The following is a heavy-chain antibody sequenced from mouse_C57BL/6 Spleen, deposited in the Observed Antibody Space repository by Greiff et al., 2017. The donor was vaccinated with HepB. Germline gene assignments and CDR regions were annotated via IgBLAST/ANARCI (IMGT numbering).Heavy chain of an antibody. CDR1: GYTFTEYT. Sequence: LVESGAELVKPGASVKLSCKASGYTFTEYTIHWVKQRSGQGLEWIGWFYPGSGSIKYNEKFKDKATLTADKSSSTVYMELSRLTSEDSAVYFCARHPAYYGSSYGYFDVWGTGTTVTVSS. D-gene: IGHD1-1*01. V-gene: IGHV1-62-2*01. J-gene: IGHJ1*03. CDR3: ARHPAYYGSSYGYFDV. CDR2: FYPGSGSI.